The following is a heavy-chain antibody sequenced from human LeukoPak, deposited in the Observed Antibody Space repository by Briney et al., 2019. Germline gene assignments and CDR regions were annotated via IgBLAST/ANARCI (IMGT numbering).Heavy chain of an antibody. J-gene: IGHJ4*02. CDR2: ITGSDDKT. V-gene: IGHV3-23*01. CDR1: GFTFSNAA. D-gene: IGHD3-16*01. Sequence: GGSLRLSCAASGFTFSNAAMTWVRQAPGKGLEWVSTITGSDDKTYYADSVKGRFTISRDYSKNTLDLQMSSLRVEDTAIYYCAKGPQLGSAYHPDYWGQGTLVTVSS. CDR3: AKGPQLGSAYHPDY.